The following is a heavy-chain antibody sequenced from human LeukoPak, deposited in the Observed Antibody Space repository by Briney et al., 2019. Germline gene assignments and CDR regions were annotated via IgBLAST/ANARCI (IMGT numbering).Heavy chain of an antibody. CDR3: AKSGERWQQFWYYDN. V-gene: IGHV3-30*10. CDR1: GFTFSSYA. CDR2: ISFDGTNK. Sequence: GGSLRLSCAASGFTFSSYAMSWVRQAPGKGLEWVAVISFDGTNKYYTDSVKGRFSISRDNSKNTLYLEMDSLRAEDTAVYYCAKSGERWQQFWYYDNWGQGTFITVSS. D-gene: IGHD5-24*01. J-gene: IGHJ4*02.